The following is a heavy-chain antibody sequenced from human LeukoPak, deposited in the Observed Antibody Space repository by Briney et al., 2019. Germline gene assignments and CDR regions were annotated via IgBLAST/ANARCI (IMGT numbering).Heavy chain of an antibody. CDR3: ARGYCSGGSCYFDY. D-gene: IGHD2-15*01. Sequence: GGSLRLSCAASGFSFNNAWMTWVRQAPGKGLEWVSYISSSGSTTYYADSVKGRFTISRDNAKNSLYLQMNSLRAEDTAVYYCARGYCSGGSCYFDYWGQGTLVTVSS. V-gene: IGHV3-48*04. CDR2: ISSSGSTT. CDR1: GFSFNNAW. J-gene: IGHJ4*02.